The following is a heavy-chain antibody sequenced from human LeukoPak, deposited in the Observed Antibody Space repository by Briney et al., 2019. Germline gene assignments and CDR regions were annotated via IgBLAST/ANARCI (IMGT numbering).Heavy chain of an antibody. J-gene: IGHJ3*02. D-gene: IGHD3-22*01. V-gene: IGHV4-59*01. CDR1: GGSISSYY. CDR3: ARAMIVVVMPDAFDI. Sequence: PSETLSLTCTVSGGSISSYYWSWIRQPPWKGLEWIGYIYYSGSTNYNPSLKSRVTISVDTSKNQFSLKLSSVTAADTAVYYCARAMIVVVMPDAFDIWGQGTMVTVSS. CDR2: IYYSGST.